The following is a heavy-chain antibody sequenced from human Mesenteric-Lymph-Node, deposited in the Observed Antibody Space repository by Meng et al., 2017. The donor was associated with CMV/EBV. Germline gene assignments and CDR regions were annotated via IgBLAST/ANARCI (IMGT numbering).Heavy chain of an antibody. V-gene: IGHV1-18*01. CDR3: ARDSSWGALEY. CDR2: INAYNGET. J-gene: IGHJ4*02. Sequence: ASVKVSCKTSGYSFSSFGISWVRQAPGQGLEWLGWINAYNGETTSAQKLQGRVTMTTDRSTSTVYIDLRSLRSDDTALYYCARDSSWGALEYWGQGTLVTVSS. CDR1: GYSFSSFG. D-gene: IGHD6-13*01.